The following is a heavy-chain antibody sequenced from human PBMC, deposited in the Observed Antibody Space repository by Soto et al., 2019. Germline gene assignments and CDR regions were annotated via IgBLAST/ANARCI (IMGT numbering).Heavy chain of an antibody. CDR1: GFTFSTYW. CDR2: IKQDGSEK. V-gene: IGHV3-7*01. J-gene: IGHJ4*02. Sequence: GGSLRLSCVASGFTFSTYWMSWVRQAPGKGLEWVANIKQDGSEKYYVDSVKGRFTISRDNAKNSLYLQMNSLRAEDTAVYYCARAGATVDYWGQGTLVTVSS. CDR3: ARAGATVDY. D-gene: IGHD1-26*01.